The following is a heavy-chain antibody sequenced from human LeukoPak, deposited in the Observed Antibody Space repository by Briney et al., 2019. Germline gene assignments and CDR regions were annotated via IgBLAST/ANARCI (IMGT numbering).Heavy chain of an antibody. Sequence: PGGSLRLSCAASGFTFDDYAMHWVRQAPGKGLEWVSGISWNSGSIGYADSVKGRFTISRDNAKNSLYLQMNSLRAEDTALYYCAKALFYSGMDVWGQGTTVTVSS. J-gene: IGHJ6*02. CDR1: GFTFDDYA. D-gene: IGHD2-21*01. CDR2: ISWNSGSI. CDR3: AKALFYSGMDV. V-gene: IGHV3-9*01.